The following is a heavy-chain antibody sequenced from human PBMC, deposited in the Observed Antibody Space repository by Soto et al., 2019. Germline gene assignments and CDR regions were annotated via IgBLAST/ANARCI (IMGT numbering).Heavy chain of an antibody. CDR2: MHHSGST. V-gene: IGHV4-30-2*01. CDR3: ARASRNWNFDY. J-gene: IGHJ4*02. Sequence: TSETLSLTCAVSGGSISSGGYSWSWIRQPPGKGLEWIGYMHHSGSTYYNPSLKSRVTISVDTSKNQFSLKLSSVTAADTAVYYCARASRNWNFDYWGQGTLVTVSS. D-gene: IGHD1-1*01. CDR1: GGSISSGGYS.